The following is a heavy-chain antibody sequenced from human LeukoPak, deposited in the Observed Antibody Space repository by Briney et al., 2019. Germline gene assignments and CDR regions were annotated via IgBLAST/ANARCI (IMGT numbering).Heavy chain of an antibody. D-gene: IGHD6-19*01. CDR1: GYTFTSYG. CDR3: ARDHIPGAVAGGPSFFDI. J-gene: IGHJ3*02. CDR2: ISAYNGNT. V-gene: IGHV1-18*01. Sequence: ASVKVSCKASGYTFTSYGISWVRQAPGQGLEWMGWISAYNGNTNYAQKLQGRVTITTDTSTSPAYMEMRSLRSDDTAVYYCARDHIPGAVAGGPSFFDIWGQGTMVTVSS.